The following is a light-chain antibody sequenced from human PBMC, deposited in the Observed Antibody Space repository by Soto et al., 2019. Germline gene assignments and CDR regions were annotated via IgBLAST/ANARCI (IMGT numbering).Light chain of an antibody. CDR3: QQYGKSAMFT. Sequence: DIQMTQSPSTLSGSVGDRVTITCRASQTISSWLAWYQQKPGKAPKLLIYKASTLKSGVPSRFSGSGSGTDFTLTISRLEPEDFAVYYCQQYGKSAMFTFGQGTKLEIK. CDR2: KAS. CDR1: QTISSW. V-gene: IGKV1-5*03. J-gene: IGKJ2*01.